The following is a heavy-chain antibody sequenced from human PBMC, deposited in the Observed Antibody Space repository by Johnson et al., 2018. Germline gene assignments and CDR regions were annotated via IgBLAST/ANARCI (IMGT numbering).Heavy chain of an antibody. D-gene: IGHD6-19*01. J-gene: IGHJ5*02. CDR1: GYSFASFW. V-gene: IGHV5-51*01. Sequence: VQLLESGAEVKKPGESLKISCKASGYSFASFWIGWVRQRPGKGLEWMGIIYPGDSATRYSPSFQGQVTISADKSLNIAYLQWSSLQASDTAIYYCARSAVLPWFDPWGQGTLVTVSS. CDR3: ARSAVLPWFDP. CDR2: IYPGDSAT.